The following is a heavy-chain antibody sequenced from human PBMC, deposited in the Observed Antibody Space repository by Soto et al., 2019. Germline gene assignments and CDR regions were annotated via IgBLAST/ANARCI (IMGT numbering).Heavy chain of an antibody. CDR3: ARDRRASGSYEY. Sequence: ASVKVSCKASGYTFTSSGISWVRQAPGQGLEWMGWISAYNGNTNYAQKLQGRVTMTTDTSTSTAYMELRSLRSDDTAAYYCARDRRASGSYEYWGQGTLVTVSS. CDR1: GYTFTSSG. D-gene: IGHD1-26*01. V-gene: IGHV1-18*01. CDR2: ISAYNGNT. J-gene: IGHJ4*02.